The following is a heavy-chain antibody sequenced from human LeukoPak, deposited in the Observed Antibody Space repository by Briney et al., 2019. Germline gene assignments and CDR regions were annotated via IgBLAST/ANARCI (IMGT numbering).Heavy chain of an antibody. D-gene: IGHD2-2*01. CDR2: IIPILGIA. CDR1: GGTFSSYA. J-gene: IGHJ4*02. Sequence: SVKVSCKASGGTFSSYAISWVRQAPGQGLEWMGRIIPILGIANYAQKFRGRVTMTGDTSISTAYMELSSLISEDTAVYYCARGIRNQLLSEYWGQGSLVTVSS. CDR3: ARGIRNQLLSEY. V-gene: IGHV1-69*04.